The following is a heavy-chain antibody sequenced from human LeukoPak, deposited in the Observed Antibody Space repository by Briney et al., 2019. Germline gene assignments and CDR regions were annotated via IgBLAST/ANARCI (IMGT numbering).Heavy chain of an antibody. CDR2: ISSSTTTI. V-gene: IGHV3-11*04. CDR3: VRGFGVVRPFDY. Sequence: GGSLRLSCAASGFTFSDYYMSWIRQAPGKGLEWVSFISSSTTTIYYADSVRGRFIISRDNAKNSLFLQMNSLRAEDTAVYYCVRGFGVVRPFDYWGRGTLVTVSS. D-gene: IGHD4-23*01. J-gene: IGHJ4*02. CDR1: GFTFSDYY.